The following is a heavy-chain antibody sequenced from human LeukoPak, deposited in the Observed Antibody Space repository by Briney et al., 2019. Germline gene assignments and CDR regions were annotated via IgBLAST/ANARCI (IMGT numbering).Heavy chain of an antibody. J-gene: IGHJ6*03. CDR2: IIPIFGTA. D-gene: IGHD5-12*01. Sequence: AASVKVSCKASGGTFSSYAISWVRQAPGQGLEWMGGIIPIFGTANYAQKFQGRVTITADKSTSTAYMELSSLGSEDTAVYYCARDGTPQSGYDEYYYYYMDVWGKGTTVTVSS. CDR3: ARDGTPQSGYDEYYYYYMDV. V-gene: IGHV1-69*06. CDR1: GGTFSSYA.